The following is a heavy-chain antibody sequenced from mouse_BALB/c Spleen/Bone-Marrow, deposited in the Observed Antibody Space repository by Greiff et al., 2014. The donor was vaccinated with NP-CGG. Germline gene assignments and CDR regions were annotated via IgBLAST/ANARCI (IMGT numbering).Heavy chain of an antibody. CDR2: IHYSGTT. Sequence: EVQLQQSGPDLVKPSQSLSLTCTVTGYSITSYYSWHWIRQFPGNKLEWMGYIHYSGTTVYNPSLKSRISITRDTSNNQFFLQXNXXXXEDTATYYCARFAGTPYTMDYWGQGTSVTVSS. CDR1: GYSITSYYS. V-gene: IGHV3-1*02. D-gene: IGHD4-1*01. J-gene: IGHJ4*01. CDR3: ARFAGTPYTMDY.